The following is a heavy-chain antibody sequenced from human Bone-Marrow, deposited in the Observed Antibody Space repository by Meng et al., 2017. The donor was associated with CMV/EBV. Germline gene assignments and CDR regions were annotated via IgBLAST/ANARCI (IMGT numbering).Heavy chain of an antibody. CDR3: ARGGIAMGDAFDI. J-gene: IGHJ3*02. D-gene: IGHD6-13*01. CDR1: GFTFSDYY. Sequence: GESLKISCAASGFTFSDYYMSWIRQAPGKGLEWVSYISSSGSTIYYADSVKGRFTISRDNAKNSLFLQMNSLRAEDTAVYYCARGGIAMGDAFDIWGQGTMVTVSS. V-gene: IGHV3-11*04. CDR2: ISSSGSTI.